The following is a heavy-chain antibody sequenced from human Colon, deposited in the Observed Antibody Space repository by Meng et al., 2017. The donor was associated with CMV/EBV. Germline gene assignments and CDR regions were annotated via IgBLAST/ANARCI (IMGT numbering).Heavy chain of an antibody. J-gene: IGHJ4*02. CDR3: ARHLVSSSGWPLDY. CDR1: GGSLRRSNYY. CDR2: IFYNGRT. Sequence: AGGSLRRSNYYWGWIRQPQGKGLEWIGNIFYNGRTYYNPSLKSRVTISVDTSNNQFSLRLTSVTATDAAVYYCARHLVSSSGWPLDYWGQGTLVTVSS. V-gene: IGHV4-39*01. D-gene: IGHD6-25*01.